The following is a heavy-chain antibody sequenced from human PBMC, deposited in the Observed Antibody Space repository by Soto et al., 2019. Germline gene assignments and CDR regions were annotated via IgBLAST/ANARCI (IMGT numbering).Heavy chain of an antibody. J-gene: IGHJ6*02. CDR3: ARWGHLAAAGGSNSDYYYGMDV. V-gene: IGHV5-10-1*01. Sequence: PGESLKISCKGSGYSFTSYWISWVRQMPGKGLEWMGRIDPSDSYTKYSPSFQGHVTISADKSISTAYLKWSSLKASDTALYYCARWGHLAAAGGSNSDYYYGMDVWGQGTTVTV. D-gene: IGHD6-13*01. CDR1: GYSFTSYW. CDR2: IDPSDSYT.